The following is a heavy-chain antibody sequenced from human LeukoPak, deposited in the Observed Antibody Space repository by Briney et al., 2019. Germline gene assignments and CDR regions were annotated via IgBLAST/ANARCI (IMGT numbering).Heavy chain of an antibody. CDR3: TTAALHNIPY. CDR2: IKGKPDGETT. Sequence: GGSLRLSCAASGFTFSNAWMSWVRPAPGKGLDWVGRIKGKPDGETTDYAAPVQGRFTISRDDSKNTLYLQMNSLKTEDPAVYYCTTAALHNIPYWGRGSLVTVAS. D-gene: IGHD1-1*01. J-gene: IGHJ4*02. V-gene: IGHV3-15*01. CDR1: GFTFSNAW.